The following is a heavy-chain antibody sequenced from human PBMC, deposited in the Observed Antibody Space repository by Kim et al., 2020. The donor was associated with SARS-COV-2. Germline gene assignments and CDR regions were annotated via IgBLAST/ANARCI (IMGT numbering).Heavy chain of an antibody. CDR3: ARYYNWFEP. CDR2: GRT. D-gene: IGHD3-10*01. V-gene: IGHV4-39*07. J-gene: IGHJ5*02. Sequence: GRTFYTASLRSRVTISVDTSKNQFSLDMTSVTAADTAVYYCARYYNWFEPWGQGTLVTVSS.